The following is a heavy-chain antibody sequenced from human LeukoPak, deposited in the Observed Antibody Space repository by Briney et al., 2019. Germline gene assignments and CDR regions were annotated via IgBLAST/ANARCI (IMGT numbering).Heavy chain of an antibody. J-gene: IGHJ4*02. CDR1: GGSISSYY. Sequence: PSETLSLTCTVSGGSISSYYWSWIRQPAGKGLEWIGRIYTSGSTNYNPSLKSRVTMSVDTSKNQFSLKLSSVTAADTAVYYCARDWSKRVILTGYYLSGTAAFGYWGQGTLVTVSS. D-gene: IGHD3-9*01. CDR3: ARDWSKRVILTGYYLSGTAAFGY. CDR2: IYTSGST. V-gene: IGHV4-4*07.